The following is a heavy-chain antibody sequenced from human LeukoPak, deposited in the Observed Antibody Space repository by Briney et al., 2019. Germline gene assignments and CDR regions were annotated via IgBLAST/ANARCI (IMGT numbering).Heavy chain of an antibody. CDR1: GYTFTGYY. D-gene: IGHD3-22*01. V-gene: IGHV1-2*02. J-gene: IGHJ5*02. CDR3: ARGIGYYYDSSGYYNWFDP. CDR2: INPNSGGT. Sequence: ASVKVSCKASGYTFTGYYMHWVRQAPGQGLEWMGWINPNSGGTNYAQKFQGRVIMTRDTSISTAYMELSRLRSDDTAVYYCARGIGYYYDSSGYYNWFDPWGQGTLVTVSS.